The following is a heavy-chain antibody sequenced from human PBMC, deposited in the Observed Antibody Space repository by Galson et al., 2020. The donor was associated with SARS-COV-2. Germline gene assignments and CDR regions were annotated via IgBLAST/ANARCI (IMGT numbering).Heavy chain of an antibody. J-gene: IGHJ5*02. CDR1: GFTFSNYE. CDR2: ISSSGNII. CDR3: ARGGSYWRWILNP. Sequence: LSLTCAASGFTFSNYEMNWVRQAPGKGLEWVSYISSSGNIIYYADSVKGRFTISRDNAKNSLYLQMSSLRAEDTAVYYCARGGSYWRWILNPWGQGTLVTVSS. V-gene: IGHV3-48*03. D-gene: IGHD1-26*01.